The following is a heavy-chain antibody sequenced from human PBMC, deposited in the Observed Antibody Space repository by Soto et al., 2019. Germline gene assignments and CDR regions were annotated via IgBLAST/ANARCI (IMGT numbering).Heavy chain of an antibody. D-gene: IGHD2-2*03. J-gene: IGHJ6*02. Sequence: PSQTLSLTCAISGDSVPSNSAAWNWIRQSPSRGLEWLGRTYYRSKWYNDYAVSVKSRITINPDTSKNQFSLQLNSVTPEDTAVYYCARDMDIVVVPAAPFPAKPYYYYYGMDVWGQGTTVTVSS. CDR3: ARDMDIVVVPAAPFPAKPYYYYYGMDV. CDR1: GDSVPSNSAA. V-gene: IGHV6-1*01. CDR2: TYYRSKWYN.